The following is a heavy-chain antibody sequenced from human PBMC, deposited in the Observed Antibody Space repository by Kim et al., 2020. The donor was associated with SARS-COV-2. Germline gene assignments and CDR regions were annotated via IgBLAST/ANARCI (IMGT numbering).Heavy chain of an antibody. CDR1: GFTFSDYY. J-gene: IGHJ4*02. CDR2: ISSSSSYT. CDR3: ARVGARRMYSTDY. Sequence: GGSLRLSCAASGFTFSDYYMSWIRQAPGKGLEWVSYISSSSSYTNYADSVKGRFTISRDNAKNSLYLQMNSLRAEDTAVYYCARVGARRMYSTDYWGQGTLVTVSS. D-gene: IGHD6-13*01. V-gene: IGHV3-11*05.